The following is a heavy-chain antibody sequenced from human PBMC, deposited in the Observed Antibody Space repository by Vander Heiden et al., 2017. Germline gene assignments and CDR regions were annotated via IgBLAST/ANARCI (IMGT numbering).Heavy chain of an antibody. CDR1: GFGFSPYA. CDR2: IRDSGINT. CDR3: ARNLNSGSYYYFDY. V-gene: IGHV3-23*01. D-gene: IGHD1-26*01. Sequence: EVPLLESGGGLVQPGGSLRLSCAASGFGFSPYAMAWVRQAPGGGLEWVSAIRDSGINTYYANSVKDRFTISRDNSKNTLYLHMNSLRAEDSAVYYCARNLNSGSYYYFDYWGQGTLVTVSS. J-gene: IGHJ4*02.